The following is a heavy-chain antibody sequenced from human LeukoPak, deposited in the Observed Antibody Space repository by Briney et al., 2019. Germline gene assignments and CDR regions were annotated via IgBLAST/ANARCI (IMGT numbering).Heavy chain of an antibody. Sequence: SETLSLTCTVSGGSISSYYWSWIRQPPGKGLEWIGYIYYSGSTNYNPSLKSRVTISVDTSKNQFSLKLSSVTAADTAVYYCASSRGGWYGXXAFDIWGQGTMVTVSS. D-gene: IGHD6-19*01. J-gene: IGHJ3*02. CDR1: GGSISSYY. CDR2: IYYSGST. CDR3: ASSRGGWYGXXAFDI. V-gene: IGHV4-59*01.